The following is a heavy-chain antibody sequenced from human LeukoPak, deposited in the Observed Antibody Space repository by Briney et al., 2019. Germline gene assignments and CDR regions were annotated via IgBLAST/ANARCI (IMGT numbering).Heavy chain of an antibody. Sequence: GGSLRLSCAASGFTFRSYWMSWVRQAPGKGLEWVANIQPDGSDKYYVDSVKGRFTISRDNTKNSLDLRMNSLRTEDTAVYYCARDPSLESNYGVYADFWGRGTLVTVSS. J-gene: IGHJ4*02. CDR2: IQPDGSDK. CDR1: GFTFRSYW. CDR3: ARDPSLESNYGVYADF. V-gene: IGHV3-7*03. D-gene: IGHD4-17*01.